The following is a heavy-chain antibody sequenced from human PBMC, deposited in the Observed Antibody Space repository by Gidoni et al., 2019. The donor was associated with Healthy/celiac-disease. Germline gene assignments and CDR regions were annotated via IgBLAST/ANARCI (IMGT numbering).Heavy chain of an antibody. CDR3: AKNYDFWSGPPIGYFDY. CDR1: GFTFSSSA. Sequence: EVQLLESGGGLVQPWGSLRLTCAASGFTFSSSAMSWVRQAPGRGLEWVSAISGSGGSTYYADSVKGRFTISRDNSKNTLYLQMNSLRAEDTAVYYCAKNYDFWSGPPIGYFDYWGQGTLVTVSS. D-gene: IGHD3-3*01. CDR2: ISGSGGST. J-gene: IGHJ4*02. V-gene: IGHV3-23*01.